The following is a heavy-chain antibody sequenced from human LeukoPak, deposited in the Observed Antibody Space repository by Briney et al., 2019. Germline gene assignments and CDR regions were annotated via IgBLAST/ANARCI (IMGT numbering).Heavy chain of an antibody. CDR3: AKSNGGTAMAAGY. V-gene: IGHV3-23*01. D-gene: IGHD5-18*01. CDR2: IGSSGVDT. CDR1: GFTFSSYA. Sequence: YPGGSLRLSCAASGFTFSSYAMSWLRQAPGKGLEWVSTIGSSGVDTYYADSVKGRFTVSRDNSKNTLYLQMNSLRAEDTAVYYCAKSNGGTAMAAGYWGQGTLVTVSS. J-gene: IGHJ4*02.